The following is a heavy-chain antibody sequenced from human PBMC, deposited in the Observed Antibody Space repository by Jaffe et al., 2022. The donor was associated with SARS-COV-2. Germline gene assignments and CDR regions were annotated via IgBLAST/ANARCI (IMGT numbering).Heavy chain of an antibody. CDR3: ARDRSSSWYGGMDV. J-gene: IGHJ6*02. CDR1: GGSISSYY. V-gene: IGHV4-59*01. Sequence: QVQLQESGPGLVKPSETLSLTCTVSGGSISSYYWSWIRQPPGKGLEWIGYIYYSGSTNYNPSLKSRVTISVDTSKNQFSLKLSSVTAADTAVYYCARDRSSSWYGGMDVWGQGTTVTVSS. D-gene: IGHD6-13*01. CDR2: IYYSGST.